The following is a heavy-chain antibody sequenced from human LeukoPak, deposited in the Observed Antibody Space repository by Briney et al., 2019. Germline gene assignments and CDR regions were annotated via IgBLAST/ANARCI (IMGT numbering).Heavy chain of an antibody. D-gene: IGHD3-9*01. CDR3: ARDSTYYDILTGYYNRNPSDY. J-gene: IGHJ4*02. CDR2: IIPIFGTA. CDR1: GGTFSSYA. V-gene: IGHV1-69*01. Sequence: ASVKVSCRASGGTFSSYAISWVRQAPGQGLEWTGGIIPIFGTANYAQKFQGRVTITADESTSTAYMELSSLRSEDTAVYYCARDSTYYDILTGYYNRNPSDYWGQGTLVTVSS.